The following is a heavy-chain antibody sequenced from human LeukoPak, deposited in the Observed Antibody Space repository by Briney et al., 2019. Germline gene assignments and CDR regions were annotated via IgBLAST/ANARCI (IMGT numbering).Heavy chain of an antibody. CDR1: GFTVSSNY. D-gene: IGHD2-15*01. CDR3: ARDVYSGGTYYLDN. V-gene: IGHV3-53*01. J-gene: IGHJ4*02. Sequence: GGSLRLSCAASGFTVSSNYMTWVRQAPGKGLEWVSVIYSGGSTYHADSVKGRFTISRDNSRNTLYLQLNSLRAEDTAVYYCARDVYSGGTYYLDNWGQGTLVTVSS. CDR2: IYSGGST.